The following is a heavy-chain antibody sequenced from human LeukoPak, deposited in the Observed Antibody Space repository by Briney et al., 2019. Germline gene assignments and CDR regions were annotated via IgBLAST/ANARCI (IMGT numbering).Heavy chain of an antibody. V-gene: IGHV1-46*01. CDR3: ARDRLSGSYVLGAFDI. D-gene: IGHD1-26*01. J-gene: IGHJ3*02. Sequence: ASVKVSCKASGYTFTSYYMHWVRQAPGQGLEWMGIINPSGGSTSYAQKFQGRVTMTRDTSTSTVYMELSSLRSEDTAVYYCARDRLSGSYVLGAFDIWGQGTMVTVSS. CDR2: INPSGGST. CDR1: GYTFTSYY.